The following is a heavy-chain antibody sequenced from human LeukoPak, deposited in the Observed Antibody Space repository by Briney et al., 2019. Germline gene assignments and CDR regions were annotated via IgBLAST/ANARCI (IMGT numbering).Heavy chain of an antibody. CDR2: IYSGGST. CDR3: ARDWGYGDYSSAFDI. D-gene: IGHD4-17*01. V-gene: IGHV3-53*01. Sequence: PGGSLRLSCAASGFTVSSNYMSWVRQAPGKGLEWVSVIYSGGSTYYADSVKGRFTISRDNSKNTLYPQMNSLRAEDTAAYYCARDWGYGDYSSAFDIWGQGTMVTVSS. J-gene: IGHJ3*02. CDR1: GFTVSSNY.